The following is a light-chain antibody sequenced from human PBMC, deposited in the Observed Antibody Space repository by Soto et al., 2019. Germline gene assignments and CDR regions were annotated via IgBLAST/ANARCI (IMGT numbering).Light chain of an antibody. V-gene: IGKV3-20*01. CDR2: GTS. J-gene: IGKJ4*01. Sequence: EIVMTQSPATLSVSPGERATLSCRASQTVRNNYLAWYQQKPGQAPRLLISGTSSRATGIPERFSGSGSGTDFTLTISRLDPEDFAVYYCQQYVSTPLTFGGGTKVDNK. CDR1: QTVRNNY. CDR3: QQYVSTPLT.